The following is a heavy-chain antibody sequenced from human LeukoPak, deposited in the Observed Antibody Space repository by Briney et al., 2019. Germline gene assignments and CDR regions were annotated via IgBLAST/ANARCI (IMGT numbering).Heavy chain of an antibody. J-gene: IGHJ4*02. V-gene: IGHV1-2*06. Sequence: ASVKVSCKASGYTFTGYYMHWVRQAPGQGLEWMGRINPNSGGTNYAQKFQGRVTMTRDTSISTAYMELSRLRSDDTAVYYCARAVSSGWYQDYWGQGALVTVSS. CDR3: ARAVSSGWYQDY. CDR1: GYTFTGYY. D-gene: IGHD6-19*01. CDR2: INPNSGGT.